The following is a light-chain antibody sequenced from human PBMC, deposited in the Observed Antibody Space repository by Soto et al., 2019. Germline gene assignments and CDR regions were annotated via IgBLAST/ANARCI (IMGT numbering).Light chain of an antibody. J-gene: IGLJ1*01. CDR1: SSDVGGYNY. CDR2: EVS. CDR3: SSYTSSSTLV. Sequence: QSVLTQPASVSGSPGQSITISCTVTSSDVGGYNYVSWYQQHPGKAPKLMIYEVSNRPSGVSNRFSGSKSGNTASLTISGLQAEDEADYYCSSYTSSSTLVFGNGTKVTVL. V-gene: IGLV2-14*01.